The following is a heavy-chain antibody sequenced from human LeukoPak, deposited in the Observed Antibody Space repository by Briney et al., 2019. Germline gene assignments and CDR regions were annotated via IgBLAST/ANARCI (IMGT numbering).Heavy chain of an antibody. CDR2: ISSGSSNI. D-gene: IGHD5-12*01. J-gene: IGHJ4*02. Sequence: GGSLRLSCVASGFTFSTNSMNWVRQAPGKGLEWVSSISSGSSNIYYADSAKGRFTISRDNAKKSLYLQMNSLRAEDTAVYYCARVNLRLVDYWGQGTLVTVSS. V-gene: IGHV3-21*01. CDR3: ARVNLRLVDY. CDR1: GFTFSTNS.